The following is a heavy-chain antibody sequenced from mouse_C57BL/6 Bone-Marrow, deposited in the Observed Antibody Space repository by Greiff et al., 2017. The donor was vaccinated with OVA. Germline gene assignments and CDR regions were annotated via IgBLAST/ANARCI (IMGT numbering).Heavy chain of an antibody. D-gene: IGHD1-1*01. CDR2: INPYNGET. Sequence: VQLQQSGPELVKPGDSVKISCKASGYSFTGYFMNWVMQSHGKSLEWIGRINPYNGETFYNQKFKGKATLTVDKSSSTAHMALRSLTSEDSAVYDCAPSTTGVASPFADWGQGTLVTVSA. CDR3: APSTTGVASPFAD. CDR1: GYSFTGYF. J-gene: IGHJ3*01. V-gene: IGHV1-20*01.